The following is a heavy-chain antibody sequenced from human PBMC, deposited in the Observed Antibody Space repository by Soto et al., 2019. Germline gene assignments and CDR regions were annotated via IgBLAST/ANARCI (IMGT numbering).Heavy chain of an antibody. CDR2: INPNSGGT. D-gene: IGHD3-10*01. V-gene: IGHV1-2*04. Sequence: ASVKVSCKASGYTFTGYYMHWVRQAPGQGLEWMGWINPNSGGTNYAQKFQGWVTMTRDTSISTAYMELSRLRSDDTAVYYCARVPIYGSGSYYTPIDIWGQGTMVTVSS. J-gene: IGHJ3*02. CDR3: ARVPIYGSGSYYTPIDI. CDR1: GYTFTGYY.